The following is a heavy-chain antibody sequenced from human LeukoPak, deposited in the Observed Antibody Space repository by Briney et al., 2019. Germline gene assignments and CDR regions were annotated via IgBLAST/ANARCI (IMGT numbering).Heavy chain of an antibody. V-gene: IGHV1-69*04. CDR1: GGTFSSYA. Sequence: ASVKVSCKASGGTFSSYAISWVRQAPGQGLEWMGRIIPVFGIANYAQKFQGRVTITADKSTSTAYIELSSLRSEDTAVYYCAMVTAIRKVPHYFDCWGQGTLVTVSS. J-gene: IGHJ4*02. CDR2: IIPVFGIA. D-gene: IGHD2-21*02. CDR3: AMVTAIRKVPHYFDC.